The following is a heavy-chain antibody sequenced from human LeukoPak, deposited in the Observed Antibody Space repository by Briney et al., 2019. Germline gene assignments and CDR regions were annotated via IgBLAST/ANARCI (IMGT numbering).Heavy chain of an antibody. CDR1: GFTFSSYA. CDR3: ARDSSSWFKFDY. V-gene: IGHV3-30-3*01. CDR2: ISYDGSNK. Sequence: PGGSLRLSCAASGFTFSSYAMHWVRQAPGKGLEWVAVISYDGSNKYYADSVKGRFTISRDNSKNTLYLQMNSLRAEDTAVYYCARDSSSWFKFDYWGQGTLVTVSS. D-gene: IGHD6-13*01. J-gene: IGHJ4*02.